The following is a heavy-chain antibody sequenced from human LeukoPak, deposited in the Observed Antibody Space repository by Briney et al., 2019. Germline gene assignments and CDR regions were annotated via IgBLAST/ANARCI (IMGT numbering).Heavy chain of an antibody. J-gene: IGHJ4*02. CDR2: IYYSGST. CDR1: GGSISSSSYY. CDR3: ARYYSSWYFFDY. V-gene: IGHV4-39*07. Sequence: ETLSLTCTVSGGSISSSSYYWGWIRQPPGKGLEWFGSIYYSGSTYYNPSLKSRVTISVDTSKNQFSLKLSSVTAADTAVYYCARYYSSWYFFDYWGQGTLVTVSS. D-gene: IGHD6-13*01.